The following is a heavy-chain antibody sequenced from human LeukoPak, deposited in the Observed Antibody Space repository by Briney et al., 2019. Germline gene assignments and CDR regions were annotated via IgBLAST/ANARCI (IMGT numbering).Heavy chain of an antibody. CDR3: ARSPPVAGNFGGGAGYYYMDV. CDR1: GFTVSSNY. J-gene: IGHJ6*03. D-gene: IGHD6-19*01. V-gene: IGHV3-53*01. Sequence: PGGSLRLSCAASGFTVSSNYMSWVRQAPGKGLEWVSVIYSGGSTYYADSVKGRFTISRDNSKNTLYLQMNSLRAEDTAVYYCARSPPVAGNFGGGAGYYYMDVWGKGTTVTVSS. CDR2: IYSGGST.